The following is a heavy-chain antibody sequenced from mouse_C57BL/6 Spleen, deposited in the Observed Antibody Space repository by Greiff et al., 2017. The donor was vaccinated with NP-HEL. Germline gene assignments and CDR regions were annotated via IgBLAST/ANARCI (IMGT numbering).Heavy chain of an antibody. CDR2: IYPGSGST. V-gene: IGHV1-55*01. CDR3: ARSRYYGSSPASMDD. CDR1: GYTFTSYW. J-gene: IGHJ4*01. D-gene: IGHD1-1*01. Sequence: QVQLQQSGAELVKPGASVKMSCTASGYTFTSYWITWVKQRPGQGLEWIGDIYPGSGSTNYNEKFKSKATLTVDTSSSTAYMQLSSLTSEDSAVYYCARSRYYGSSPASMDDWGQGTSVTVSS.